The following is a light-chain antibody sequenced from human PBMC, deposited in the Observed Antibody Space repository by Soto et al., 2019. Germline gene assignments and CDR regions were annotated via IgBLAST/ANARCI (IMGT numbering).Light chain of an antibody. CDR3: QQYNSLST. Sequence: IHITQSPSTLSASVGYRVAITCRASQSIGTWLAWYQQKPGKAPKLLIYKASSLESGVPSRFSGSGSGTEFTLTISRLQTDDFATYYCQQYNSLSTFGQGTKVDIK. J-gene: IGKJ1*01. CDR1: QSIGTW. V-gene: IGKV1-5*03. CDR2: KAS.